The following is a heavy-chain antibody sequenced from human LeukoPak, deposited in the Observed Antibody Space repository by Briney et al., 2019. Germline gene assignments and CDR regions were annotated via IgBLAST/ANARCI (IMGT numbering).Heavy chain of an antibody. CDR3: ARTTTVSLLRHDYYYGMDV. D-gene: IGHD4-17*01. J-gene: IGHJ6*02. CDR1: SP. V-gene: IGHV3-30*04. CDR2: ISYDGSNK. Sequence: SPVHWVRQAPGKELEWVAVISYDGSNKYYADSVKGRFTISRDNSKNTLYLQMNSLRAEDTAVYYCARTTTVSLLRHDYYYGMDVWGQGTTVTVSS.